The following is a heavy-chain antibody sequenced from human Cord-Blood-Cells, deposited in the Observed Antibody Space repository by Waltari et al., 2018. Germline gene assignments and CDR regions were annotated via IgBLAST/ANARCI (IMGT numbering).Heavy chain of an antibody. D-gene: IGHD6-19*01. V-gene: IGHV1-69*02. J-gene: IGHJ3*02. CDR3: ARSGGGVAGAFDI. CDR1: GGTFSSYT. Sequence: QVQLVQSGAEVKKPGSSVKVSCKASGGTFSSYTISWVRQAPGQGLEWMGRIIPILGIANYAQKFQGRVTITADKSTSTAYMVLSSLRSEDTAVYYCARSGGGVAGAFDIWGQGTMVTVSS. CDR2: IIPILGIA.